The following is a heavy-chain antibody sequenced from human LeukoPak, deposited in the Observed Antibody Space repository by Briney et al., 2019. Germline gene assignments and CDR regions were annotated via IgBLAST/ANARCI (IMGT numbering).Heavy chain of an antibody. J-gene: IGHJ5*02. CDR2: INHSGST. V-gene: IGHV4-34*01. Sequence: SETLSLTCAVYGGSFSGYYWSWIRQPPGKGLEWIGEINHSGSTNYNPSLKSRVTISVGTFKNQFSLKLSSVTAADTAVYYCARRTAAAGTGHGWFDPWGQGTLVTVSS. CDR1: GGSFSGYY. D-gene: IGHD6-13*01. CDR3: ARRTAAAGTGHGWFDP.